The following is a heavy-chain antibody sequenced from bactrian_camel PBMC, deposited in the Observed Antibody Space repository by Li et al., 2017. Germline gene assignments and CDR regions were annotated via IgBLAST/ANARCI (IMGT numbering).Heavy chain of an antibody. CDR1: GFTFRDFA. V-gene: IGHV3S40*01. D-gene: IGHD6*01. Sequence: VQLVESGGGLVQPGGSLRLSCAAPGFTFRDFAIGWFRQVPGKEREGVAAIHTSGSSTYYADSVKGRFTISRDNAKNTVCLQLNSLKPEDTAMYYCAANARWCPQTVFDYQGQGTQVTVS. CDR2: IHTSGSST. J-gene: IGHJ4*01.